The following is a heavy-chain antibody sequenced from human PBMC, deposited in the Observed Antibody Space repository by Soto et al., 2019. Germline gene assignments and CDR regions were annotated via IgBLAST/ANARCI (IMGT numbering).Heavy chain of an antibody. CDR1: GYSFTSYW. CDR3: ARHVRYFDWLPPAGMDV. Sequence: GESLKISCKGSGYSFTSYWIGWVRQMPGKGLEWMGIIYPGDSDTRYSPSFQGQVTISADKSISTAYLQWSSLKASDTAMYYCARHVRYFDWLPPAGMDVWGQGTTLTVSS. V-gene: IGHV5-51*01. D-gene: IGHD3-9*01. J-gene: IGHJ6*02. CDR2: IYPGDSDT.